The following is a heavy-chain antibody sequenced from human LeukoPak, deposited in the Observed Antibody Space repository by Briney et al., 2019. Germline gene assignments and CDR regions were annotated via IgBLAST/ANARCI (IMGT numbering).Heavy chain of an antibody. V-gene: IGHV7-4-1*02. Sequence: ASVKVSCKTSGQTFSSYGFSWVRQAPGQGLEWMGWINTNTGNPTYAQGFTGRFVFSLDTSVSTAYLQISSLKAEDTAVYYCARGYSSSWYSGTEHWGQGTLVTVSS. J-gene: IGHJ1*01. D-gene: IGHD6-13*01. CDR3: ARGYSSSWYSGTEH. CDR1: GQTFSSYG. CDR2: INTNTGNP.